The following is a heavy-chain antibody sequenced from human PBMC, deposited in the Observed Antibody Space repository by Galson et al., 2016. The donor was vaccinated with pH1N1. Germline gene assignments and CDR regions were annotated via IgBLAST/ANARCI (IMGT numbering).Heavy chain of an antibody. Sequence: QVQLQESGPGLVKPSQTLSLTCTVPGGSISSDDYYWSWIRRRPGKGLGWFGYILYSGGTTYNPSLKSRVTISVDTSKNQFSLRLSSMTAADTAVYFCARDASTGTHFDYWGQGTLVTVSA. J-gene: IGHJ4*02. CDR2: ILYSGGT. CDR1: GGSISSDDYY. V-gene: IGHV4-31*03. CDR3: ARDASTGTHFDY. D-gene: IGHD1-14*01.